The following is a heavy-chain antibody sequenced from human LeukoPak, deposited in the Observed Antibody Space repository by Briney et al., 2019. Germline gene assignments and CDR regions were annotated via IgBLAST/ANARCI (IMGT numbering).Heavy chain of an antibody. V-gene: IGHV3-23*01. D-gene: IGHD4-17*01. Sequence: GGSLRLSCAASGFTFSSYGMSWVRQAPGKGLEWVSAISGSGGSTYYADSVKGRFTISRDNSKNTLYLQMNSLRTEDTAVYYCTTEAVVNGDYSLDYWGQGTLVTVSS. CDR2: ISGSGGST. CDR1: GFTFSSYG. J-gene: IGHJ4*02. CDR3: TTEAVVNGDYSLDY.